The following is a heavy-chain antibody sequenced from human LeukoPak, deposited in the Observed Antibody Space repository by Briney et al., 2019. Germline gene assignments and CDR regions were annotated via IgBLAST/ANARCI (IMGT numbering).Heavy chain of an antibody. CDR1: GDSISRYY. CDR3: ARSIDGSFNYFDP. CDR2: VYYTGST. J-gene: IGHJ5*02. D-gene: IGHD4-11*01. V-gene: IGHV4-59*01. Sequence: PSETLSLTCTVSGDSISRYYWSWIRQPPGKGLEWIGYVYYTGSTNYDPSLKSRVTMSLDTSKNQISLKLSSVTAADTAVYYCARSIDGSFNYFDPWGQGTLVTVSS.